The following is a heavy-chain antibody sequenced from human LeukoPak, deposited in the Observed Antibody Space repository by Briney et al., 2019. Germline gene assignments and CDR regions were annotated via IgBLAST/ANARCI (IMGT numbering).Heavy chain of an antibody. V-gene: IGHV3-15*07. CDR1: GFTVSNAW. Sequence: GGSLRLSCAVSGFTVSNAWMHWVRQAPGKGLEWVGRIKSKTDGGTTDYAAPVKGRFTISRDDSKNTLYLQMNSLKTEDTAVYYCTTAGIAVTGFDYWGQGTLVTVSS. J-gene: IGHJ4*02. CDR2: IKSKTDGGTT. D-gene: IGHD6-19*01. CDR3: TTAGIAVTGFDY.